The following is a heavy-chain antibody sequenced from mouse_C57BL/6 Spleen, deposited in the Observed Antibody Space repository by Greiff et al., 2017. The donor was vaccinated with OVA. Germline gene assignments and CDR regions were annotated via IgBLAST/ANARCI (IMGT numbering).Heavy chain of an antibody. Sequence: EVQLQQSGAELVRPGASVKLSCTASGFNIKDYYMHWVKQRPEQGLEWIGRIDPEDGDTEYAPKFQGKATMTADTSSNTAYLQLSSLTSEDTAVYYCTRVTRSAPFAYWGQGTLVTVSA. CDR2: IDPEDGDT. D-gene: IGHD2-12*01. V-gene: IGHV14-1*01. J-gene: IGHJ3*01. CDR3: TRVTRSAPFAY. CDR1: GFNIKDYY.